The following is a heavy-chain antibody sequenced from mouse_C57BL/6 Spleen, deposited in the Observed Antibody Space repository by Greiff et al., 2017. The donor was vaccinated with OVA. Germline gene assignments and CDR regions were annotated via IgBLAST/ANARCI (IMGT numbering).Heavy chain of an antibody. V-gene: IGHV1-69*01. J-gene: IGHJ2*01. D-gene: IGHD2-10*01. CDR1: GYTFTSYW. CDR2: IDPSDSYT. Sequence: QVQLQQPGAELVMPGASVKLSCKASGYTFTSYWMHWVKQRPGQGLEWIGEIDPSDSYTNYNQKFKGKSTLTVDKSSSTAYMQLSSLTSEDSAVYYCARCPSYHYFDYWGQGTTLTVSS. CDR3: ARCPSYHYFDY.